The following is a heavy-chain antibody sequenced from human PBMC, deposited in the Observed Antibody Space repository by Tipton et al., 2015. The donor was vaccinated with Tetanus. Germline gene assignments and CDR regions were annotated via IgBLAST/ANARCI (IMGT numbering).Heavy chain of an antibody. Sequence: QSGAEVKKPGASVKVSCKASGYTLTSYHMHWVRQAPGQGLEWMGIINPIGGSTSYAQKFQGRITMTGATATSTVYMDLNSLRSGDTAVCYWAGAGGGGRRINGPAGIDYWGQGTLVTVSS. CDR3: AGAGGGGRRINGPAGIDY. D-gene: IGHD1-20*01. CDR2: INPIGGST. J-gene: IGHJ4*02. V-gene: IGHV1-46*01. CDR1: GYTLTSYH.